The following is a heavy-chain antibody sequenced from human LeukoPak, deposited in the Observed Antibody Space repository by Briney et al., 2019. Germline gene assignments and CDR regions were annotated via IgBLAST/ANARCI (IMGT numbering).Heavy chain of an antibody. J-gene: IGHJ4*02. V-gene: IGHV5-51*01. CDR2: ICPGDSDT. CDR1: GYRFANYW. D-gene: IGHD5-18*01. CDR3: ARAPDVDSAMWKFDY. Sequence: GESLKISCKGSGYRFANYWIGWVRQMPGKRLEWMGIICPGDSDTRYSPSFQGQVTISADKSISTAYLQWSSLKASDTAMYYCARAPDVDSAMWKFDYWGQGTLVTVSS.